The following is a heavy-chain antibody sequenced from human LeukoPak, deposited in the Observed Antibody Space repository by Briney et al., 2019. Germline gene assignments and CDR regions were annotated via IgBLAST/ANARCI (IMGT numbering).Heavy chain of an antibody. CDR2: ISGSGGST. Sequence: GRSLRLSCAASGFTFSSYAMSWVRQAPGKGLEWVSAISGSGGSTYYADSVKGRFTISRDNSKNTLYLQMNSLRAEDTAVYYCARDSGWSFDPWGQGTLVTVSS. CDR3: ARDSGWSFDP. CDR1: GFTFSSYA. D-gene: IGHD6-19*01. J-gene: IGHJ5*02. V-gene: IGHV3-23*01.